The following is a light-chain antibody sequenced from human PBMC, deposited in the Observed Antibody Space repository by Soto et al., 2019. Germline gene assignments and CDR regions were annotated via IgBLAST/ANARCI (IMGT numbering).Light chain of an antibody. CDR1: QDMRDY. J-gene: IGKJ3*01. V-gene: IGKV1-27*01. CDR2: AAS. Sequence: DIQMTQSPSSLSASVGDRVTITCRASQDMRDYLVWYQQRPGKVPTLLIYAASTLQSGVPSRFSGSGYGTEFTLTISGLQSEDVATYYCQRYGGVPYTFGPGTKVDLK. CDR3: QRYGGVPYT.